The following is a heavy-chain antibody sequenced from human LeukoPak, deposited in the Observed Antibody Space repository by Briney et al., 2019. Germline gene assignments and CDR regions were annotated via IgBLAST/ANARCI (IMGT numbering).Heavy chain of an antibody. CDR2: ISAYNGNT. J-gene: IGHJ5*02. D-gene: IGHD4-23*01. CDR3: ARIFLSVVAPKRWFDP. V-gene: IGHV1-18*01. CDR1: GYTFTSYG. Sequence: ASVKVSCKASGYTFTSYGISWVRQAPGQRLEWMGWISAYNGNTNYAQKLQGRVTMTTDTSTSTAYMELRSLRSDDTAVYYCARIFLSVVAPKRWFDPWGQGTLVTVSS.